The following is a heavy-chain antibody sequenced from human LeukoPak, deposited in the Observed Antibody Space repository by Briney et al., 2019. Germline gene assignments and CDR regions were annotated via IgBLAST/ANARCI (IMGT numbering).Heavy chain of an antibody. J-gene: IGHJ4*02. D-gene: IGHD2/OR15-2a*01. V-gene: IGHV3-23*01. CDR1: GFTFSSYA. CDR2: ISGSGGNT. Sequence: GGSLRLSCAASGFTFSSYAMNWVRQAPGKGLEWVSAISGSGGNTYYPNSVKGRFTISRDNSRNTLYLQMNSLRAEDTALYYCAKGQVFQCDYWGQGTLVTVSS. CDR3: AKGQVFQCDY.